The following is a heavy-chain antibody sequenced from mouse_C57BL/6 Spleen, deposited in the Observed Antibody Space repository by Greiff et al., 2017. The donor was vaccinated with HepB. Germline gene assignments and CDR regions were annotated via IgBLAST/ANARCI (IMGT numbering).Heavy chain of an antibody. V-gene: IGHV5-6*01. CDR1: GFTFSSYG. CDR2: ISSGGSYT. D-gene: IGHD2-4*01. Sequence: EVQGVESGGDLVKPGGSLKLSCAASGFTFSSYGMSWVRQTPDKRLEWVATISSGGSYTYYPDSVKGRFTISRDNAKNTLYLQMSSLKSEDTAMYYCARTYDYGGGPLFDYWGQGTTLTVSS. J-gene: IGHJ2*01. CDR3: ARTYDYGGGPLFDY.